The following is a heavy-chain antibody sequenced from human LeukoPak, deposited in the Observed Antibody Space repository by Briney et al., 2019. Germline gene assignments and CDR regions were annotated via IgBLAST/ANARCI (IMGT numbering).Heavy chain of an antibody. CDR3: ARKSTVAAGKGLNWFDP. J-gene: IGHJ5*02. Sequence: ASVKVSCKASGYTFTSYDINCVRQATGQGLGGMGWMNPNSGNTAYAQKFQGRVTMTRNTSISKAYMELSSLRSEDTAVYYCARKSTVAAGKGLNWFDPWGQGTLVSVSS. CDR1: GYTFTSYD. CDR2: MNPNSGNT. V-gene: IGHV1-8*01. D-gene: IGHD6-13*01.